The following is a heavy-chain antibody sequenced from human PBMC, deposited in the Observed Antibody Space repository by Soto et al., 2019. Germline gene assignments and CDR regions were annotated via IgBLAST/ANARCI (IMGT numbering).Heavy chain of an antibody. CDR1: GGSISSSSYY. D-gene: IGHD5-12*01. J-gene: IGHJ3*02. CDR3: ARSRGYSGYDLPPDAFDI. CDR2: IYYSGST. V-gene: IGHV4-39*01. Sequence: SETLSLTCTVSGGSISSSSYYWGWIRQPPGKGLEWIGGIYYSGSTYYNPSLKSRVTISVDTSKNQFSLKLSSVTAADTAVYYCARSRGYSGYDLPPDAFDIWGQGTMVTVSS.